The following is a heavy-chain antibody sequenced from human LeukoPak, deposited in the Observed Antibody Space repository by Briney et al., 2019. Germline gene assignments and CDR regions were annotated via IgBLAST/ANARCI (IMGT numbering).Heavy chain of an antibody. CDR3: TRMTTGHDY. CDR2: INHSGYT. V-gene: IGHV4-34*01. CDR1: GVSFNNYY. D-gene: IGHD4-17*01. Sequence: SETLSLTCAVSGVSFNNYYWSWVRQTPGKGLEWIGEINHSGYTNDSPSLKSRVTLSIDTSRKQFSLNLRSVTVADTGIYYCTRMTTGHDYWGQETLVTVSS. J-gene: IGHJ4*02.